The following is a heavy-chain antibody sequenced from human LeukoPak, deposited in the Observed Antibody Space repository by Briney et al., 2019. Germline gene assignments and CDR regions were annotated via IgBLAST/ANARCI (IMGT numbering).Heavy chain of an antibody. V-gene: IGHV1-18*01. CDR2: ISAYNSNT. J-gene: IGHJ4*02. Sequence: ASVKVSCKASGYTFTSYGISWVRQAPGQGLEWMGWISAYNSNTNYAQKLQGRVTMTTDTSTSTAYMELRSLRSDDTAVYYCARDGVEYGSGSYFDYWGQGTLVTVSS. CDR3: ARDGVEYGSGSYFDY. CDR1: GYTFTSYG. D-gene: IGHD3-10*01.